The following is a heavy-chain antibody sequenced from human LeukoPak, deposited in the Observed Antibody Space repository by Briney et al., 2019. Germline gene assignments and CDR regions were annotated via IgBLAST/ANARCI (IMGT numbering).Heavy chain of an antibody. V-gene: IGHV3-30*04. CDR3: ARSNYYDSRSWGFDI. CDR1: GFTFSSYA. D-gene: IGHD3-22*01. CDR2: ISYDGTNK. J-gene: IGHJ3*02. Sequence: GGSLRLSCAASGFTFSSYAMHWVRQAPGKGLEWVTIISYDGTNKYYADSVKGRFTISRDNSKNTLFLQMNSLRAEDTAVYYCARSNYYDSRSWGFDIWGQGTMITVSS.